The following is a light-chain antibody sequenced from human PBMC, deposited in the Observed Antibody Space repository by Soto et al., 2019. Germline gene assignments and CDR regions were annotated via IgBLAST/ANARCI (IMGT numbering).Light chain of an antibody. Sequence: QSVLTQPASVSGSPGQSITISCTGTSRDFSDHNNFPWYQHHPGKPPKLIIYEVSNRPSGVSNPFSGSKSGNTASLTISGLQAEDEADYYCSSYTNSGVFGTGTKLTVL. V-gene: IGLV2-14*01. CDR2: EVS. J-gene: IGLJ1*01. CDR1: SRDFSDHNN. CDR3: SSYTNSGV.